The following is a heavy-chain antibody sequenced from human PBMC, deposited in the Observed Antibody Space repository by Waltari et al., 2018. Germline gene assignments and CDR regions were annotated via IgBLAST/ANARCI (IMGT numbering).Heavy chain of an antibody. D-gene: IGHD6-19*01. V-gene: IGHV4-34*01. CDR2: INPSGLT. Sequence: QVQLQQWGAGLLKPSETLSLTCAVYGGSFSGYYLSWIRQPPGKGLEWLGEINPSGLTNYNPSLKSRVTISVDTSKTQFSLKLSSVTAADTAVYYCARDDVAGAEYLYWGQGTLVTVSS. J-gene: IGHJ4*02. CDR1: GGSFSGYY. CDR3: ARDDVAGAEYLY.